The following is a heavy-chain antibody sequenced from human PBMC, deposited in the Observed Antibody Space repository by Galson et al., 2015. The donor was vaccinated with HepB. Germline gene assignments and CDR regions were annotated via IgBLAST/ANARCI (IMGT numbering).Heavy chain of an antibody. D-gene: IGHD1-26*01. CDR1: GYTFTSYA. V-gene: IGHV1-3*01. Sequence: SVKVSCKASGYTFTSYAMHWVRQAPGQRLEWMGWINAGNGNTKYSQKFQGRVTITRDTSASTAYMELSSLRSEDTAVYYCARSVTEKIVGAGLDWFDPFGQGTLVTVSS. CDR2: INAGNGNT. CDR3: ARSVTEKIVGAGLDWFDP. J-gene: IGHJ5*02.